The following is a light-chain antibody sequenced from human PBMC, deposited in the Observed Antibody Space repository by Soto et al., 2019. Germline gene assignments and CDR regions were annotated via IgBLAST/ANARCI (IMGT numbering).Light chain of an antibody. CDR2: GSS. Sequence: EIVLTQSPGTLSLSPGERATLSCRASQSVYSNYLAWYQQKPGQAPRLLIYGSSNRATGIPDRFSGSGSGTDFTLTISRLEPEDFAVYYCKHYGGSPVYTFGQGTKLEIK. CDR3: KHYGGSPVYT. CDR1: QSVYSNY. J-gene: IGKJ2*01. V-gene: IGKV3-20*01.